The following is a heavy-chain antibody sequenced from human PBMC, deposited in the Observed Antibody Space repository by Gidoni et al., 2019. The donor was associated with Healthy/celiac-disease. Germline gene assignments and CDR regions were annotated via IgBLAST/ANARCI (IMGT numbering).Heavy chain of an antibody. J-gene: IGHJ4*02. V-gene: IGHV3-23*01. CDR3: AKYPISGYNWNYFDY. D-gene: IGHD1-1*01. Sequence: EVQLLESGGGSVQPGGSLRPSCAASGSTFSRYAMSWVRQAPVKGLEWVSSISGSGCSTYYADSVKGRFTISRDNSKNTLYLQMNSLRADDTAVYYCAKYPISGYNWNYFDYWGQGTLVTVSS. CDR2: ISGSGCST. CDR1: GSTFSRYA.